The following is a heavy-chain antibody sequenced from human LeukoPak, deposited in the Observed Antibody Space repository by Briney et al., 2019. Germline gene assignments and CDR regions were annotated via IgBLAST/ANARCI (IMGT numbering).Heavy chain of an antibody. CDR3: ARAGLTGSKVAFDV. CDR2: INTDTGNP. J-gene: IGHJ3*01. Sequence: ASVKDSCKASGYTFTDYPMNWVRQATGQGLEWMGWINTDTGNPTYAQGFTGHYVFSLDTSVSTAYLQIISLNAEDTAVYYCARAGLTGSKVAFDVWGQGTMVTVSS. D-gene: IGHD1-20*01. CDR1: GYTFTDYP. V-gene: IGHV7-4-1*02.